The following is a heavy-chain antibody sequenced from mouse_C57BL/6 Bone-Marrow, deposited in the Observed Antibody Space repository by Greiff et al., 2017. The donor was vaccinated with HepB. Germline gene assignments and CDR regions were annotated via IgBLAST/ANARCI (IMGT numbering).Heavy chain of an antibody. CDR2: FHPYTDDT. D-gene: IGHD1-1*01. V-gene: IGHV1-47*01. CDR3: ARREDYGTAWFAY. J-gene: IGHJ3*01. Sequence: QVQLQQSGAELVKPGASVKMSCKASGYTFTTYPIEWMKQNHGKSLEWIGNFHPYTDDTKYNEKFKGKAILTVEKSSSTVYLEISRLTSDDSAVYYCARREDYGTAWFAYWGQGTLVTVSA. CDR1: GYTFTTYP.